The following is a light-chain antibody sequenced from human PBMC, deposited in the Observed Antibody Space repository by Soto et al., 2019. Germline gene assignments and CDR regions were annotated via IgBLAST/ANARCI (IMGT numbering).Light chain of an antibody. CDR2: VAS. Sequence: EIVLTQSPGTLSLSPGDRATLSCRASQSVSSSLAWYQQKPGQAPRLLIYVASSRATGIPDRFSGSGSVTDFTLTISRLEPEDVAVYYCQQYGSSPPLTFGGGTKVEI. CDR1: QSVSSS. V-gene: IGKV3-20*01. CDR3: QQYGSSPPLT. J-gene: IGKJ4*01.